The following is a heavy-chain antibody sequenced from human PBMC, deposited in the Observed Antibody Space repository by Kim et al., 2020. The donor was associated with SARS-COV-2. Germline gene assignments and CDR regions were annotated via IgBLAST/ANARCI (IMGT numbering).Heavy chain of an antibody. J-gene: IGHJ4*02. CDR2: ISYDGSNK. D-gene: IGHD6-19*01. V-gene: IGHV3-30*04. CDR1: GFTFSSYA. Sequence: GGSLRLSCAASGFTFSSYAMHWVRQAPGKGLEWVAVISYDGSNKYYADSVKGRFTISRDNSKNTLYLQMNSLRAEDTAVYYCARVCMSGYSSGPCFDYWGQGTLVTVSS. CDR3: ARVCMSGYSSGPCFDY.